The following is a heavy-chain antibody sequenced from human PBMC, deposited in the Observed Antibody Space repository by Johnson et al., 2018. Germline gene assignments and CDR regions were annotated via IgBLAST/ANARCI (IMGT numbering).Heavy chain of an antibody. D-gene: IGHD6-19*01. V-gene: IGHV3-33*01. Sequence: QVQLVESGGGVVQPGRSLRLSCVASGFTFRNYGMHWVRQAPGKGLEWVAVIWYDGSNKYYADSVKGRLTISRDHSKKMLYLQMDSLRAEDTAVYYCASLRGDSSGWYYFDYWGQGTLVTVSS. CDR1: GFTFRNYG. J-gene: IGHJ4*02. CDR2: IWYDGSNK. CDR3: ASLRGDSSGWYYFDY.